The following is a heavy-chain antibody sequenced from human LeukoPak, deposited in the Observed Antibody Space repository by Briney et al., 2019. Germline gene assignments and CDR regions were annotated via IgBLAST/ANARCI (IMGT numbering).Heavy chain of an antibody. Sequence: GGSLRLSCAASGFIFSSYWMSWVRQAPGKGLEWVANIKEDGSEKYYVDSVKGRFTISRDNAKNSLYPQMNSLRAEDTAVYYCARDNWIPYWGQGTLVTVSS. D-gene: IGHD1-20*01. CDR1: GFIFSSYW. CDR2: IKEDGSEK. CDR3: ARDNWIPY. V-gene: IGHV3-7*03. J-gene: IGHJ4*02.